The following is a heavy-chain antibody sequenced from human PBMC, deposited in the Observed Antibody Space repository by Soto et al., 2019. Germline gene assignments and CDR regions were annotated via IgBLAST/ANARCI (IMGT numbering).Heavy chain of an antibody. V-gene: IGHV3-30-3*01. D-gene: IGHD1-26*01. CDR2: ISYDGSNK. CDR3: ARDWWVGSGSYGWLDY. Sequence: GESLKISCAASGFTFSSYAMHWVRQAPGKGLEWVAVISYDGSNKYYADSVKGRFTISRDNSKNTLYLQMNSLRAEDTAVYYCARDWWVGSGSYGWLDYWGQGTLVTVSS. CDR1: GFTFSSYA. J-gene: IGHJ4*02.